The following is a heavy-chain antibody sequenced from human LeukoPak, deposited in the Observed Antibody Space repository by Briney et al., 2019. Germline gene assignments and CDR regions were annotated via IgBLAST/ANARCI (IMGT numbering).Heavy chain of an antibody. D-gene: IGHD4-17*01. V-gene: IGHV4-59*02. Sequence: SETLSLTCTVSGDSVRNYYWNWIRQPPGKGLEWIGYIFYSGSTNFNPSLKSRVTMSVDTSKNQFSVKLSSVTAADTAVYHCARGPDYGDHQRPDYYYFGMDVGGKGTTVTVSS. CDR3: ARGPDYGDHQRPDYYYFGMDV. CDR1: GDSVRNYY. J-gene: IGHJ6*04. CDR2: IFYSGST.